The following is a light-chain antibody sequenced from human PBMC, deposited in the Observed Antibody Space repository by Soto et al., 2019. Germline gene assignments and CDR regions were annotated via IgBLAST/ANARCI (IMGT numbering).Light chain of an antibody. Sequence: DIVMTQSPDSLAVSLGERATINCKSSQSVLSTSNNLNYLAWYQQKPGQAPRLLIYGASNRATGIPDRFSGSGSGTDFTLTISRLEPEDFAVYYCQQYGSSGTFGQGTKVDI. CDR2: GAS. V-gene: IGKV4-1*01. CDR3: QQYGSSGT. CDR1: QSVLSTSNNLNY. J-gene: IGKJ1*01.